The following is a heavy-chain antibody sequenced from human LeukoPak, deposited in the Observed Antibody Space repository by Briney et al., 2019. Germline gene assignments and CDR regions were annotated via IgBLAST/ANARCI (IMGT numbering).Heavy chain of an antibody. V-gene: IGHV4-39*01. CDR3: AGHTLRSGYYLGNCFDP. J-gene: IGHJ5*02. CDR1: GGSISSGNYY. CDR2: IYYSGST. Sequence: SETLSLTCTVSGGSISSGNYYWGWIRQPPGKGLDWIGSIYYSGSTYYNPSLKSRVTISVDTPKNQFFLKLTSVTAADTAVYYCAGHTLRSGYYLGNCFDPWGQGTLVTVSS. D-gene: IGHD3-22*01.